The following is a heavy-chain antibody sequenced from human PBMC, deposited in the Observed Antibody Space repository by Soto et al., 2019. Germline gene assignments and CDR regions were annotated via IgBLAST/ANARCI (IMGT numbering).Heavy chain of an antibody. J-gene: IGHJ2*01. CDR1: EFTFSSYA. Sequence: GGSLRLSCAASEFTFSSYAMSWVRQAPGKGLEWVSAISGSGGSTDYADSVKGRFTISRDNSKNMLYLQMNSLRAEDTALYYCAKCAYYSGWYFYLWGRGTLVTVSS. CDR3: AKCAYYSGWYFYL. V-gene: IGHV3-23*01. CDR2: ISGSGGST. D-gene: IGHD3-22*01.